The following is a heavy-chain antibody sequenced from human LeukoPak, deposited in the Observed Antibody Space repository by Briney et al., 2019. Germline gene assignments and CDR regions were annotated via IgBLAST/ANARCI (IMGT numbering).Heavy chain of an antibody. J-gene: IGHJ3*02. CDR2: IWHDGSNK. CDR3: ARGWNPDAFDI. D-gene: IGHD1-1*01. V-gene: IGHV3-33*01. CDR1: GFTFSSYG. Sequence: PGGSLSLSCAASGFTFSSYGMHWVRQAPGKGLEWVAVIWHDGSNKNYADSVKGRIIISRDNSKNTVYVQIGSLRVEDTAKYYCARGWNPDAFDIWGQGTVVTVSS.